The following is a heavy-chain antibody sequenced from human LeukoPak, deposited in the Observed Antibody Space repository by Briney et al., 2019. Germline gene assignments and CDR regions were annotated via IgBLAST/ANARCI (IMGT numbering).Heavy chain of an antibody. D-gene: IGHD6-19*01. CDR1: GGSVSSYY. CDR3: ARGADWFDP. Sequence: SETLSLTCTVSGGSVSSYYWTWIRQPPGKGLEWIGYIFYSGSTNYNTSLKSRVTISVDTSKSQFSLKLSSVTAADTAVYYCARGADWFDPWGQGTLVTVSS. V-gene: IGHV4-59*02. CDR2: IFYSGST. J-gene: IGHJ5*02.